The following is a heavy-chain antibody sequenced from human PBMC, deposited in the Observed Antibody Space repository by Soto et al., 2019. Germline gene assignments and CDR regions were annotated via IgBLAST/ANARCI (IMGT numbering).Heavy chain of an antibody. J-gene: IGHJ6*02. V-gene: IGHV5-51*01. CDR1: GYTFTNYW. CDR2: IYPGDSDT. D-gene: IGHD1-26*01. CDR3: ALIGELYGSDYYYGMDV. Sequence: PGESLKISCKGSGYTFTNYWIGWVRQMPGKGLEWMGIIYPGDSDTKYNPSFQGQGTVSADKSITTTYLRWTSLKASDTAIYYCALIGELYGSDYYYGMDVWGQGTTVTVSS.